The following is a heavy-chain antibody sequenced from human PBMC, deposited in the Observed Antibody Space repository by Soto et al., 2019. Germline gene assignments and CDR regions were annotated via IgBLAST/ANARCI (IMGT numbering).Heavy chain of an antibody. Sequence: QVQLVQSGAEVKKPGASVKVSCKASGYTFTSYGIIWVRQAPGQGLGWMGWISAYNGNTNYAQKLQGRVTMTTDTSTSTDYMELRSLRSDDTAVYYCARSYSSSSPDYWGQGTLVTVSS. D-gene: IGHD6-6*01. CDR1: GYTFTSYG. J-gene: IGHJ4*02. CDR2: ISAYNGNT. CDR3: ARSYSSSSPDY. V-gene: IGHV1-18*04.